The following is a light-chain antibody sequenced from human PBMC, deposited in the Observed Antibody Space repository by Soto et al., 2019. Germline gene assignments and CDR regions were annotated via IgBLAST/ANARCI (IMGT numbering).Light chain of an antibody. CDR1: SGDIGDYNY. J-gene: IGLJ1*01. CDR3: CSYTRSGTLI. CDR2: DVS. V-gene: IGLV2-14*01. Sequence: SVVTQPASVSGSPGQSITLSCVGTSGDIGDYNYVSWYKQHPGKVPKVIIYDVSNRPSGVSYRFSGTKSGNTASLTVSGLQAEDEADYYCCSYTRSGTLIFGTGTKVTAL.